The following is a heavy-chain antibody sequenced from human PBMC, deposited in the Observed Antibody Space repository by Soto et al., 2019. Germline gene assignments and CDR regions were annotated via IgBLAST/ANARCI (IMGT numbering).Heavy chain of an antibody. D-gene: IGHD6-6*01. J-gene: IGHJ5*02. V-gene: IGHV3-23*01. CDR2: ISGSGGST. CDR1: GFTFSSYA. CDR3: ANTEQLVRFFWFDP. Sequence: GGSLRLSCAASGFTFSSYAMSWVRQAPGKGLEWVSAISGSGGSTYYADSVKGRFTISRDNSKNTLYLQMNSLRAEDTAVYYCANTEQLVRFFWFDPWGQGTLVTVSS.